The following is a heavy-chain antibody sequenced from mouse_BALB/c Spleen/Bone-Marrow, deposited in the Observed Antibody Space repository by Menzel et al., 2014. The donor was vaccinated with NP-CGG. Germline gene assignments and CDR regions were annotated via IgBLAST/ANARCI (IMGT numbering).Heavy chain of an antibody. V-gene: IGHV1S132*01. Sequence: QVQLQQPGAELVKPGASVKLSCKTSGYTFTSYWIQWVKQRPGQGLGWIGEIFPGTVTPYYNEKFKGKATLTIDTSSSTASMQLSSLTSEDSAVYFCARRGYGYLDYWGQGTTLPVSS. CDR3: ARRGYGYLDY. CDR2: IFPGTVTP. J-gene: IGHJ2*01. CDR1: GYTFTSYW. D-gene: IGHD2-10*02.